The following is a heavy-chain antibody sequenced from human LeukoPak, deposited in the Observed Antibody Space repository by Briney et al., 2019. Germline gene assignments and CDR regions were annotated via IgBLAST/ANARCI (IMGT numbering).Heavy chain of an antibody. J-gene: IGHJ6*03. CDR1: GYSISSGYY. CDR3: ARGLGYDILTGPPIYYYYMDV. CDR2: IYHSGST. V-gene: IGHV4-38-2*02. Sequence: SETLSPTCTVSGYSISSGYYWGWIRQPPGKGLEWIGSIYHSGSTYYNPSLKSRVTISVDTSKNQFSLKLSSVTAADTAVYYCARGLGYDILTGPPIYYYYMDVWGKGTTVTVSS. D-gene: IGHD3-9*01.